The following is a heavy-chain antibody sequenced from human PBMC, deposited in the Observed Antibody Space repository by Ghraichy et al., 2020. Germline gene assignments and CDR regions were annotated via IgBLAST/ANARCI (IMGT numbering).Heavy chain of an antibody. CDR1: GFTFSSYW. D-gene: IGHD1-26*01. Sequence: GESLNISCAASGFTFSSYWMHWVRQAPGKGLVWVSRINSDGSSTSYADSVKGRFTISRDNAKNTLYLQMNSLRAEDTAVYYCARGIQGSLYYYGMDVWGQGTTVTVSS. CDR2: INSDGSST. CDR3: ARGIQGSLYYYGMDV. V-gene: IGHV3-74*01. J-gene: IGHJ6*02.